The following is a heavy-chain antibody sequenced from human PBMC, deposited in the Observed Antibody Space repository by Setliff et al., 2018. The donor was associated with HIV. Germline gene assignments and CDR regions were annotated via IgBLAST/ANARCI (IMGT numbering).Heavy chain of an antibody. V-gene: IGHV3-64D*09. CDR1: GFTFSSYA. CDR2: ISSNGGST. J-gene: IGHJ4*02. D-gene: IGHD6-19*01. Sequence: PGGSLRLSCSASGFTFSSYAMHWVRQAPGKGLEYVSAISSNGGSTYYADSVKGRFTISRDNSKNTLYLQMSSLRAEDTAVYYCVKDSAQWLVLEYYFDYWGQGTLVTVSS. CDR3: VKDSAQWLVLEYYFDY.